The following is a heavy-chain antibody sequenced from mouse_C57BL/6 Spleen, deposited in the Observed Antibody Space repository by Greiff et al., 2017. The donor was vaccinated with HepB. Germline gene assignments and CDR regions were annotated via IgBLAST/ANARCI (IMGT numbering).Heavy chain of an antibody. CDR3: ARHDTTVGGYFDV. Sequence: VQLKESGGDLVKPGGSLKLSCAASGFTFSSYGMSWVRQTPDKRLEWVATISSGGSYTYYPDSVKGRFTISRDNAKNTLYLQMSSLKSEDTAMYYCARHDTTVGGYFDVWGTGTTVTVSS. V-gene: IGHV5-6*01. CDR2: ISSGGSYT. CDR1: GFTFSSYG. J-gene: IGHJ1*03. D-gene: IGHD1-1*01.